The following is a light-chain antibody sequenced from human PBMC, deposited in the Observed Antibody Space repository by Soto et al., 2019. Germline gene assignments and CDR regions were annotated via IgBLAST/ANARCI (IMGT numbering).Light chain of an antibody. Sequence: QSALTQPASMSGSPGQSITISCTGTSGDVGFYDFVSWYQQHPGKVPRLIIYGVTKRPSRVSHRFSGSKSGNTASLTISGLQVEDEADYSCASYTGSSTYVFGGGTKLTVL. CDR3: ASYTGSSTYV. V-gene: IGLV2-14*03. CDR2: GVT. CDR1: SGDVGFYDF. J-gene: IGLJ3*02.